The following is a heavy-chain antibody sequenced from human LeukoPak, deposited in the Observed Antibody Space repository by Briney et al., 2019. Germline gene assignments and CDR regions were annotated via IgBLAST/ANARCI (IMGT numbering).Heavy chain of an antibody. CDR1: GFSFSDYG. J-gene: IGHJ4*02. D-gene: IGHD2-15*01. CDR2: IWYDGSYK. V-gene: IGHV3-33*03. CDR3: AKPTRGSGGSFLIDY. Sequence: PGGSLRLSCEPSGFSFSDYGMHWVRQAPGKGLKWVAIIWYDGSYKYYADSVKGRFTVSRDNSKNTLYLQMHSLRAEDTAMYYCAKPTRGSGGSFLIDYWGQGTLVTVSS.